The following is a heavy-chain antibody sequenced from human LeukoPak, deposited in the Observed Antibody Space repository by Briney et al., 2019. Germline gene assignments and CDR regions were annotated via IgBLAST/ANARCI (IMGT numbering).Heavy chain of an antibody. CDR3: ARHRRGRGITMIVAD. J-gene: IGHJ4*02. D-gene: IGHD3-22*01. V-gene: IGHV4-39*01. CDR2: IYYSGST. Sequence: SETLSLTCTVSGGSISGSSYYWGWIRQPPGKGLEWIGSIYYSGSTYYTPSLKSRVTISVDTSKNQFSLKLSSVTAADTAVYYCARHRRGRGITMIVADWGQGTLVTVSS. CDR1: GGSISGSSYY.